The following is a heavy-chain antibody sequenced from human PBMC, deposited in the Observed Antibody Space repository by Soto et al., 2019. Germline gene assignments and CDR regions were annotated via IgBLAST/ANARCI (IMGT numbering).Heavy chain of an antibody. J-gene: IGHJ3*02. Sequence: PGESLKISCQGSGYSFTSYWIGWVRQMPGKGLEWMGIIYPGDSDTRYSPSFQGQVTISADKSISTAYLQWSSLKASDTAMYYCARQSLYSSSWYAFDIWGQGTMVTVSS. CDR1: GYSFTSYW. D-gene: IGHD6-13*01. CDR2: IYPGDSDT. CDR3: ARQSLYSSSWYAFDI. V-gene: IGHV5-51*01.